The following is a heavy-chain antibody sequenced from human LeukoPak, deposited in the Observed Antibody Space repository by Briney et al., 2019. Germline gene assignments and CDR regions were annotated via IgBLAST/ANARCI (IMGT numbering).Heavy chain of an antibody. D-gene: IGHD3-9*01. Sequence: SQTLSLTCTVSGGSISSSNYYWGWIRQPPGKGLEWIGSIYYSGSTYYNPSLKSRVTISVDTSKNQFSLKLSSVTAADTAVYYCAREPGYAYYDILTGYPENWFDPWGQGTLVTVSS. CDR1: GGSISSSNYY. J-gene: IGHJ5*02. CDR3: AREPGYAYYDILTGYPENWFDP. V-gene: IGHV4-39*07. CDR2: IYYSGST.